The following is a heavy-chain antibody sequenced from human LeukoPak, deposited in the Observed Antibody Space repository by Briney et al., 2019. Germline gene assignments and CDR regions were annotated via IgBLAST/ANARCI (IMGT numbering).Heavy chain of an antibody. CDR3: AKGGDFWSGYYFNYYGMDV. CDR1: GFTFSSYA. Sequence: PGGSLRLSCAASGFTFSSYAMSWVREAPGKGLEWVPAISGSGGSTYYADSVKGRFTISRDNSKNTLYLQMNSLRAEDTAVYYCAKGGDFWSGYYFNYYGMDVWGQGTTVSVSS. V-gene: IGHV3-23*01. CDR2: ISGSGGST. J-gene: IGHJ6*02. D-gene: IGHD3-3*01.